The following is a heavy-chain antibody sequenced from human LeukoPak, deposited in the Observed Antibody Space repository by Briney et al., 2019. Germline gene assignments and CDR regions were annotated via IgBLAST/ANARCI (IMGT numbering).Heavy chain of an antibody. D-gene: IGHD6-19*01. CDR2: ISGSGGNT. V-gene: IGHV3-23*01. CDR1: GFTFSSYA. J-gene: IGHJ4*02. Sequence: GGSLRLSCAASGFTFSSYAMSWVRPAPGKGLEWVSAISGSGGNTYYADSVKGRFTISRDNSKNTLYLQMNSLRAEDTAVYYCAKSKQWLALFDYWGQGTLVTVSS. CDR3: AKSKQWLALFDY.